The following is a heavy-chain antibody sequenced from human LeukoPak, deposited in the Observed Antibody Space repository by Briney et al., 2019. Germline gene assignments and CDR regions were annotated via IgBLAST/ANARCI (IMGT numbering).Heavy chain of an antibody. CDR2: LSYDGRHN. D-gene: IGHD3-10*01. CDR1: GFSFSTYT. Sequence: HTGGSLRLSCAASGFSFSTYTMHWVRQAPGKGLEWVALLSYDGRHNYSADSVEGRFTISRDNSKNTLYLQMISLRVEDTAVYYCARARGGGSGTYNYYAMDVWGQGSTVTVSS. V-gene: IGHV3-30*04. J-gene: IGHJ6*02. CDR3: ARARGGGSGTYNYYAMDV.